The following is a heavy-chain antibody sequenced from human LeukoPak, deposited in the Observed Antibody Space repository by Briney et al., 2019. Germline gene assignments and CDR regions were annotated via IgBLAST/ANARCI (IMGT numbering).Heavy chain of an antibody. CDR2: INPNSGGT. CDR1: GYTFTGYY. D-gene: IGHD3-3*01. Sequence: ASVKVSCKASGYTFTGYYMHWVRQAPGQGLEWMGWINPNSGGTNYAQKFQGWVTMTRNTSISTAYMELSRLRSDDTAVYYRARGHDFWSIFYYYYGMDVWGQVTTVTVSS. V-gene: IGHV1-2*04. CDR3: ARGHDFWSIFYYYYGMDV. J-gene: IGHJ6*02.